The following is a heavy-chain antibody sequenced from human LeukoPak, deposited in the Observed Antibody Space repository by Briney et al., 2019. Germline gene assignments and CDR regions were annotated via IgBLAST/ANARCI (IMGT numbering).Heavy chain of an antibody. CDR1: GGSFSGYY. V-gene: IGHV4-34*01. D-gene: IGHD6-13*01. CDR2: INHSGST. Sequence: SETLSLTCAVYGGSFSGYYWSWIRQPPGKGLEWIGEINHSGSTNYNPSLKSRVTISVDTSKNQFSLKLSSVTAADTAVYYCARGGVMAAAGTEDAFDIWGQGTMVTVSS. CDR3: ARGGVMAAAGTEDAFDI. J-gene: IGHJ3*02.